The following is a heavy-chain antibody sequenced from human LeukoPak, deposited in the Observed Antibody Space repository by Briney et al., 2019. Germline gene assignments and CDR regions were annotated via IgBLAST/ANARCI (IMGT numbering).Heavy chain of an antibody. D-gene: IGHD3-3*01. CDR1: GGPISSYY. V-gene: IGHV4-4*07. J-gene: IGHJ6*02. CDR2: IYTSGST. Sequence: SETLSLPCPVSGGPISSYYWSWIRQPAGKGLEWIGRIYTSGSTNYNPSLKSRVTMSVDTSKNQFSLNLSSVTAADTAVYYCARETIFGVGYYYYGMDVWGQGTTVTVSS. CDR3: ARETIFGVGYYYYGMDV.